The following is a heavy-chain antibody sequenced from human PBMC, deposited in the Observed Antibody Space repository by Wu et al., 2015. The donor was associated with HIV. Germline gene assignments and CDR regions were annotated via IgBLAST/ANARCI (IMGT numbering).Heavy chain of an antibody. Sequence: QVQLVQSGAEVKKPGASVRVSCQASGYIFSNYDINWVRQAPGQGLEWMGWMNPDNGNTAFAQKFQGRVTMTRNTSISTAYMELRSLRFDDAAVYYCARGIIVVVPAAPDYWGQGTL. J-gene: IGHJ4*02. D-gene: IGHD2-2*01. CDR3: ARGIIVVVPAAPDY. V-gene: IGHV1-8*01. CDR1: GYIFSNYD. CDR2: MNPDNGNT.